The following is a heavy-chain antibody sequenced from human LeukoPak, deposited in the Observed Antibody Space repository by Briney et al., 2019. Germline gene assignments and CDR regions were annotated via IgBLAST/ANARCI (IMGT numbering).Heavy chain of an antibody. CDR1: GFIFSNAW. D-gene: IGHD3-16*01. V-gene: IGHV3-15*01. CDR3: TASYAPGVDC. CDR2: IKSKTFGETT. Sequence: GGSLRLSCAASGFIFSNAWLSWVRQAPGKGLEWVGRIKSKTFGETTEYAAPVKGRFAISRDDSKNTLYLQMDSLKSEDTAVYYCTASYAPGVDCWGQGTLVTVSS. J-gene: IGHJ4*02.